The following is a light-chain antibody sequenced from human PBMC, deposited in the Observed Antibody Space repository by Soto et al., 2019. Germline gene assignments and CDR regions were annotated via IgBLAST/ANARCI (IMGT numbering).Light chain of an antibody. CDR2: AAS. CDR1: HVINSW. CDR3: QQSNSFPRT. Sequence: DIQMTQSPSSVSASVGDRVTITCRASHVINSWLAWYQQKPGKAPNLLIYAASSVQSGVPSRFSGSGSGTEFTLTITSLQPEDSATYFCQQSNSFPRTFGGGTKGEAK. V-gene: IGKV1-12*01. J-gene: IGKJ4*01.